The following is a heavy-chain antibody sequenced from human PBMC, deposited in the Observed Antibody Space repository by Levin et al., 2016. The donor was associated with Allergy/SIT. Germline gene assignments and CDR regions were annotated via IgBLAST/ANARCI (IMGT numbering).Heavy chain of an antibody. CDR2: VSPNGGGT. CDR3: AVAPHAFATVITFDF. D-gene: IGHD4-23*01. V-gene: IGHV1-2*02. J-gene: IGHJ4*02. CDR1: GYTFSDWY. Sequence: ASVKVSCKASGYTFSDWYIHWVRQAPGQTLEYMGWVSPNGGGTASAQRFQGRLTMTSDTSINTAHMELSGLTSDDTAVYYCAVAPHAFATVITFDFWGQGTLVTVSS.